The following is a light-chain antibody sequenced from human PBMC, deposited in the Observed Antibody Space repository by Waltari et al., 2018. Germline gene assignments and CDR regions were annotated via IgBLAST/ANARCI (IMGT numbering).Light chain of an antibody. J-gene: IGKJ2*01. CDR3: QQYNSYLSS. CDR1: QNIGTW. CDR2: DGS. Sequence: IAMTQSPSTLSASVGDSVTITCRASQNIGTWVSWYQKKPGKARKLLIFDGSTLESGVPSRFSGSAAGTDFTLTINSLQPDDFASYFCQQYNSYLSSFGQGTKLEI. V-gene: IGKV1-5*01.